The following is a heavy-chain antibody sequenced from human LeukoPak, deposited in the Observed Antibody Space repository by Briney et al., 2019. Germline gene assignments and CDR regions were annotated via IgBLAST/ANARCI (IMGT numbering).Heavy chain of an antibody. D-gene: IGHD6-19*01. Sequence: SETLSLTCAVYGGSFSGYYWSWIRQPPGRGLEWIGEVSHSGINNYNPSLKSRVAILEDTSKNHVSLKLTSVTAADTAVYYCARKQWLGPIDYWGQGTLVTVSS. CDR1: GGSFSGYY. CDR2: VSHSGIN. CDR3: ARKQWLGPIDY. V-gene: IGHV4-34*01. J-gene: IGHJ4*02.